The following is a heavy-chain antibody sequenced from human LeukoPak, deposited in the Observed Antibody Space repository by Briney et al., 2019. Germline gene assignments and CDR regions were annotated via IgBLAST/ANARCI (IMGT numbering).Heavy chain of an antibody. V-gene: IGHV3-21*01. Sequence: GGSLRLSCAASGFTFSSYSMNWVRQAPGKGLEWVSSISSSSSYIYYADSVKGRFTISRDNAKNSLYLQMNSLRAEDTAVYYCARLGLIVVEDFDYWGQGTLVTVSS. J-gene: IGHJ4*02. CDR2: ISSSSSYI. CDR1: GFTFSSYS. CDR3: ARLGLIVVEDFDY. D-gene: IGHD3-22*01.